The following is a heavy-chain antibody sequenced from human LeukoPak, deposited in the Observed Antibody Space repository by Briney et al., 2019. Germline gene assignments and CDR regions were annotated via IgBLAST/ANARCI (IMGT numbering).Heavy chain of an antibody. V-gene: IGHV3-66*01. Sequence: GGSLRLSCVASEFIVVGNYMSWVRQAPGKGLEWVSVIYSGGNTDYADSVKGRFIISRDNSKNTLYLQMNSLRAEDTAVYYCARTYYYDSSGYAVDYWGQGTLVTVSS. CDR1: EFIVVGNY. J-gene: IGHJ4*02. CDR2: IYSGGNT. D-gene: IGHD3-22*01. CDR3: ARTYYYDSSGYAVDY.